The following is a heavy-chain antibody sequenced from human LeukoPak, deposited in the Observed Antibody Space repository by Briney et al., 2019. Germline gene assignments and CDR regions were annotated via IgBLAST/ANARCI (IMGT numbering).Heavy chain of an antibody. V-gene: IGHV4-38-2*01. CDR1: GYSISSGYY. D-gene: IGHD6-19*01. Sequence: PSETLSLTCAVSGYSISSGYYWGWIRQPPGKGLGWIGSIYHSGSTYYNPSLKSRVTISVDTSKNQFSLKLSSVTAADTAVYYCARHGYSSGWYLFAFDPWGQGTLVTVSS. J-gene: IGHJ5*02. CDR2: IYHSGST. CDR3: ARHGYSSGWYLFAFDP.